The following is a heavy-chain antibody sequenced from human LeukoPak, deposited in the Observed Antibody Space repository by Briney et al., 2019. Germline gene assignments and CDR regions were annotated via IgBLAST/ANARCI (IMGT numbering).Heavy chain of an antibody. V-gene: IGHV3-23*01. D-gene: IGHD1-26*01. Sequence: GGSLRLSCAASGFTFSSYAMSWVRQAPGKGLQWVSAISASGGSAYYADSVKGRFTISRDSSKNSLYLQMNSLRAADTAVYYCARDRTSIVGARYYLDYWGQGTLVTVSS. CDR3: ARDRTSIVGARYYLDY. CDR2: ISASGGSA. J-gene: IGHJ4*02. CDR1: GFTFSSYA.